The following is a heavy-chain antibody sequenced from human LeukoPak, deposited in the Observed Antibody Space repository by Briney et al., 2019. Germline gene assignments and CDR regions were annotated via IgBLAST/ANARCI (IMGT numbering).Heavy chain of an antibody. Sequence: NPSATLPLTCTGGGGSISGYLWSGIRPPAGKGLEWIGRIHDNGHSNHNPSLKSRVTMALDTSGNQVSLKLTSVTAADTAVYYCARAPSGCGGTCPSDHWGPGTLVTVSS. CDR1: GGSISGYL. D-gene: IGHD2-15*01. CDR3: ARAPSGCGGTCPSDH. V-gene: IGHV4-4*07. J-gene: IGHJ4*02. CDR2: IHDNGHS.